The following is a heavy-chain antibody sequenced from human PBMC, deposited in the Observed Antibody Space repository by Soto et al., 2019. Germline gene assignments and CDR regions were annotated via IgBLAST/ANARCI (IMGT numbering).Heavy chain of an antibody. Sequence: ASVKVSCKASGYTFTGYYIHCVRQAPGQGLEWMGWINPDSGDTNFAQKFQGRVTMTRDTSVTTAYMELSRLQSDDTAVYYCASGGGYFSSPNYYFDFWGQGTLVTVSS. CDR3: ASGGGYFSSPNYYFDF. D-gene: IGHD2-15*01. J-gene: IGHJ4*02. V-gene: IGHV1-2*02. CDR1: GYTFTGYY. CDR2: INPDSGDT.